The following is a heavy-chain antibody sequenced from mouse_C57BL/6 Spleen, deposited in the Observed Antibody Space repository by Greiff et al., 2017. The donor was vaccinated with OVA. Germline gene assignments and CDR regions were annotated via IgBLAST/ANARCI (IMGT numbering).Heavy chain of an antibody. Sequence: QVQLQQSGAELVKPGASVKLSCKASGYTFTSYWMQWVKQRPGQGLEWIGEIDPSDSYTNYNQKFKGKATLTVDTSSSTAYMQLSSLTSEDSAVYYCARKSNYDYFDYWGQGTTLTVSS. V-gene: IGHV1-50*01. CDR3: ARKSNYDYFDY. J-gene: IGHJ2*01. CDR1: GYTFTSYW. CDR2: IDPSDSYT. D-gene: IGHD2-5*01.